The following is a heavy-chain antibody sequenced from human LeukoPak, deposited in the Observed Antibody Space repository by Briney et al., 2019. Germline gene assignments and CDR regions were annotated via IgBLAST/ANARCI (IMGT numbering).Heavy chain of an antibody. D-gene: IGHD5-18*01. CDR2: IYYSGIT. V-gene: IGHV4-39*02. J-gene: IGHJ4*02. Sequence: SETLSLTCTVSGGSVSINSYYWGWTRQPPGKGLEWIGNIYYSGITYYNPSLKSRVTISVDTSKNQFSLKLSSVTAADTAVYYCAREVGRGHTFGSNYWGQGTLVTVSS. CDR1: GGSVSINSYY. CDR3: AREVGRGHTFGSNY.